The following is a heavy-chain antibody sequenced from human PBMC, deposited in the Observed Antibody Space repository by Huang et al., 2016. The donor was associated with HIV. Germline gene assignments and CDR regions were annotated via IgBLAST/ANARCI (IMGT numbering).Heavy chain of an antibody. V-gene: IGHV3-15*01. CDR3: TTESESSGWTMDHDAFDI. CDR1: GFTFRNGW. CDR2: IKSKTDGGTT. Sequence: EVQLVESGGGLVKPGGSLRLSCAASGFTFRNGWMRLVRQAPWKGLEWVGRIKSKTDGGTTADDAPVKGRFTISRDDSKITLYLKMNSLKTEDTAVYYCTTESESSGWTMDHDAFDIWGQGTMVTVSS. D-gene: IGHD6-19*01. J-gene: IGHJ3*02.